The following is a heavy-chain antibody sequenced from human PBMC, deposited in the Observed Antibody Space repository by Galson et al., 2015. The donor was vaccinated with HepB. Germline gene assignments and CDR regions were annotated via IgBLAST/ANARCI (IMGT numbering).Heavy chain of an antibody. Sequence: SLRLSCAVSGFTSDDYAIHWVRQAPGKGLEWVSGISWNFGSIDYADSVKGRFTISRDNAKNSLYLHMNSLRAEDTAFYYCAKGFDWLFPFDFWGQGTLVIVSS. J-gene: IGHJ4*02. V-gene: IGHV3-9*02. CDR2: ISWNFGSI. D-gene: IGHD3-9*01. CDR1: GFTSDDYA. CDR3: AKGFDWLFPFDF.